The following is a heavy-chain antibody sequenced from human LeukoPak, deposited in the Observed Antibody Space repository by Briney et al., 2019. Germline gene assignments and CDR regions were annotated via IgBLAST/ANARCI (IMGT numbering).Heavy chain of an antibody. CDR1: GYTFTTYG. CDR3: ARDRSNSGL. D-gene: IGHD6-19*01. Sequence: ASVKVSCKASGYTFTTYGISWVRQAPGQGLEWMGWISVYNGNTNYAQNLQDRVTMTTDTSTSTAYMELRSLRSHDTAIYYCARDRSNSGLWGQGTLVTVSS. CDR2: ISVYNGNT. J-gene: IGHJ4*02. V-gene: IGHV1-18*01.